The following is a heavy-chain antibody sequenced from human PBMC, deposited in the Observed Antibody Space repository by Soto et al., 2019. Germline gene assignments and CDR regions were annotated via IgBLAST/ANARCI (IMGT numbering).Heavy chain of an antibody. Sequence: QVQLVQSGAEVKKPGSSVKVSCKASGSTFSSDSITWVRQAPGQGLECMGRIIPILGIANYPQKFQGRVTITADKSTSTAYMELSSLRYEDTAVYYCARISVSNDAFDIWGQGTMVPVS. D-gene: IGHD6-19*01. CDR3: ARISVSNDAFDI. V-gene: IGHV1-69*02. J-gene: IGHJ3*02. CDR2: IIPILGIA. CDR1: GSTFSSDS.